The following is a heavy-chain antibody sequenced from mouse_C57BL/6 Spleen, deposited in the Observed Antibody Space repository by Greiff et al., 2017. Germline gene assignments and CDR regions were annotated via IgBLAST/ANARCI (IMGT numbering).Heavy chain of an antibody. V-gene: IGHV2-3*01. D-gene: IGHD1-1*01. Sequence: VQVVESGPGLVAPSQSLSITCTVSGFSLTSYGVSWVRQPPGKGLEWLGVIWGDGSTNYHSALISRLSISKDNSKSQVFLKLNSLQTDDTATYYCAKTRTLYYYGSSYAMDYWGQGTSVTGSS. CDR2: IWGDGST. J-gene: IGHJ4*01. CDR3: AKTRTLYYYGSSYAMDY. CDR1: GFSLTSYG.